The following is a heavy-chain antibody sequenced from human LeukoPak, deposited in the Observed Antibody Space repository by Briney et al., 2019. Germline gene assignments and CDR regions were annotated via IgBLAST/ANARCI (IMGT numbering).Heavy chain of an antibody. CDR1: GFTFSSYG. CDR2: TWYDGSSK. J-gene: IGHJ4*02. Sequence: GGSLRLSCAASGFTFSSYGMHWVRQAPGKGLEWVAVTWYDGSSKYYADSVKGRFTISRDNSKNTLYLQMNSLRAEDTAVYYCARLVSPHDYWGQGTLVTVSS. CDR3: ARLVSPHDY. D-gene: IGHD3-9*01. V-gene: IGHV3-33*01.